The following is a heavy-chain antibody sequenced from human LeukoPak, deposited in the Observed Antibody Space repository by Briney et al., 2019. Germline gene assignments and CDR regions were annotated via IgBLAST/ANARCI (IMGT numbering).Heavy chain of an antibody. Sequence: SETLSLTCTVSGGSISSYYWSWIRQPPGKGLEWIGYIYYSGSTNYNPSRRSRVTISVDTSKNQSSLTLSSVTAADTAVYYCARGNYDYVWGSYRPLYYYYGMDVWGKGTTVTVSS. CDR3: ARGNYDYVWGSYRPLYYYYGMDV. V-gene: IGHV4-59*01. CDR2: IYYSGST. J-gene: IGHJ6*04. D-gene: IGHD3-16*02. CDR1: GGSISSYY.